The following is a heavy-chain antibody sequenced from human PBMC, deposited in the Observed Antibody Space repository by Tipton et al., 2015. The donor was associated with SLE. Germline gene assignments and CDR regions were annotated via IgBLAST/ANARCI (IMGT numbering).Heavy chain of an antibody. Sequence: SLRLSCAASGFTFDYYAMHWVRQAPGKGLEWVSGISWNSGSIGYSDSVKGRFTMSRDNAKNSLHLQMNSLRAEDTALYYCAKGVWQQLVRGAFDIWGQGTMVTVSS. D-gene: IGHD6-13*01. CDR3: AKGVWQQLVRGAFDI. V-gene: IGHV3-9*01. J-gene: IGHJ3*02. CDR1: GFTFDYYA. CDR2: ISWNSGSI.